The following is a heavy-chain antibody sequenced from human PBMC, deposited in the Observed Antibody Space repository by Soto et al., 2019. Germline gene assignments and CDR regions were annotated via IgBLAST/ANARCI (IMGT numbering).Heavy chain of an antibody. D-gene: IGHD3-16*02. V-gene: IGHV3-20*04. CDR2: INWNGGST. Sequence: AGGSLRLSCAASGFTFDDYGMSWVRQAPGKGLEWVSGINWNGGSTGYADSVKGRFTISRDNAKNSLYLQMNSLRAEDTALYYCARGYDYVWGSYRRFDPWGQGTLVTVSS. CDR3: ARGYDYVWGSYRRFDP. J-gene: IGHJ5*02. CDR1: GFTFDDYG.